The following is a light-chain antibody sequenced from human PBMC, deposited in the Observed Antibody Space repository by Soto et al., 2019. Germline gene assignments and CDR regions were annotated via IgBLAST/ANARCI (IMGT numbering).Light chain of an antibody. CDR1: QSVSSNY. J-gene: IGKJ1*01. V-gene: IGKV3-20*01. CDR2: GAS. CDR3: HNYGTSPYT. Sequence: EIVLTQSPGTLSLSPGERATLSCRASQSVSSNYLAWYQQRVGQAPSLLIFGASSRTTGIPDRFSGSGSGTDFTLTISSLQPEDFAVYYCHNYGTSPYTFGQGTKVEI.